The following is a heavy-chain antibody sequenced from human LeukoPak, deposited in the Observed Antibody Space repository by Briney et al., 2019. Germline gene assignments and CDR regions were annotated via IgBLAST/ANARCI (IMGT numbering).Heavy chain of an antibody. CDR3: AKAERYYGSTAYPSWYFDY. CDR1: GFSLSNYV. D-gene: IGHD3-22*01. J-gene: IGHJ4*02. V-gene: IGHV3-33*06. CDR2: IWHDGTKK. Sequence: GRSLRLSCSASGFSLSNYVMHWVRQAPGKGLEWVAFIWHDGTKKYYADSAKGRFTISRDNSENTLNLQMSSLGAEDTAVYYCAKAERYYGSTAYPSWYFDYWGQGTLVTVSS.